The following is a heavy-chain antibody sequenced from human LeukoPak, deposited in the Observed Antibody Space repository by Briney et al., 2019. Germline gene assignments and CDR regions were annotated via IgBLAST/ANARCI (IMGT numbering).Heavy chain of an antibody. V-gene: IGHV1-69*05. Sequence: SVKVSCKASGGTFSSYAISWVRQAPGQGLEWMGRIIPIFGTANYAQKFQGRVTITTDESTSTAYMELSSLRSEDTAVYYCATSFVHYYDSSGYWDYFDYWGQGTLVTVSS. CDR1: GGTFSSYA. CDR3: ATSFVHYYDSSGYWDYFDY. J-gene: IGHJ4*02. CDR2: IIPIFGTA. D-gene: IGHD3-22*01.